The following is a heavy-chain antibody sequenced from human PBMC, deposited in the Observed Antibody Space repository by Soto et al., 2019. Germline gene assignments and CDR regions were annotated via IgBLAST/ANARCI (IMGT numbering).Heavy chain of an antibody. CDR3: AKAGRIAVAKYYFDY. Sequence: GGSLRLSCAASGFTFSSYAMSWVRQAPGKGLEWVSAISGSGGSTYYADSVKGRFTISRDNTKNTLYLQMNSLRAEDTAVYYCAKAGRIAVAKYYFDYWGQGTLVTVSS. D-gene: IGHD6-19*01. CDR1: GFTFSSYA. V-gene: IGHV3-23*01. CDR2: ISGSGGST. J-gene: IGHJ4*02.